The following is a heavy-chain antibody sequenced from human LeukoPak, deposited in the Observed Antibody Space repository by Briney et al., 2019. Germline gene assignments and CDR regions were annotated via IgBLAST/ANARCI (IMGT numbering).Heavy chain of an antibody. J-gene: IGHJ4*02. Sequence: PGGSLRLSCAASGFTFRSSTMHWVRQAPSKGLEWVAVMSHDGSNTHYLDSVKGRFTISRDNSKNTLYLQMNSLRAEDTAMYYCARDLGYFDSLDYWGQGTLVTVSS. D-gene: IGHD3-9*01. V-gene: IGHV3-30*04. CDR2: MSHDGSNT. CDR3: ARDLGYFDSLDY. CDR1: GFTFRSST.